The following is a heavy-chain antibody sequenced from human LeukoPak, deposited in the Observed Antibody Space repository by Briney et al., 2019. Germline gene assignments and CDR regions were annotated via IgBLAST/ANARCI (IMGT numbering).Heavy chain of an antibody. CDR3: AKSTGSTPTHTLDY. Sequence: GGSLRLSCAPSAFTFNKYGMHWVRQAPGKGLEWLTFIQYDGSNKYYADSVKGRFTISRDNSKNRLCLQMNSLRVEDTAMYYCAKSTGSTPTHTLDYWGQGTRVTVSS. CDR2: IQYDGSNK. CDR1: AFTFNKYG. J-gene: IGHJ4*02. V-gene: IGHV3-30*02. D-gene: IGHD3-10*01.